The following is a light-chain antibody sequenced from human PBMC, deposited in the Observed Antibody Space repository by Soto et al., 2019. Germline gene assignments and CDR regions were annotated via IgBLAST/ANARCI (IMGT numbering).Light chain of an antibody. V-gene: IGLV2-23*01. CDR3: CLYVGATTYV. CDR1: NGFVGSFSL. CDR2: EGH. Sequence: QSALARPASVSGSPGQSITIPRTGTNGFVGSFSLVYWYHQHPGKAPKVIISEGHRPPSGVPDRFSGSTSVNSASLTISGLQADDDADYCCCLYVGATTYVFGTAPKVNVL. J-gene: IGLJ1*01.